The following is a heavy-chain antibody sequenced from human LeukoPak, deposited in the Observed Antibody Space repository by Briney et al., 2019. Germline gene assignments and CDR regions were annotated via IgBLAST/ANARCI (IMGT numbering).Heavy chain of an antibody. CDR1: GFTFSSYS. CDR3: ARDGSSSSPGYSSS. Sequence: GGSLRLSCAASGFTFSSYSMNWVRQAPGKGLEWVSSISSSSSYIYYADSVKGRFTISRDNAKNSLYLQMNSLRAEDTAVYYCARDGSSSSPGYSSSWGQGTLVTVSS. D-gene: IGHD6-13*01. V-gene: IGHV3-21*01. CDR2: ISSSSSYI. J-gene: IGHJ4*02.